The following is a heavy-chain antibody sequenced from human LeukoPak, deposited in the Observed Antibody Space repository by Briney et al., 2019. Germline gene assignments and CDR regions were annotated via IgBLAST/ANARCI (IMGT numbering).Heavy chain of an antibody. Sequence: PGGSLRLSCAASGFTFSSYWMHWVRQAPGKGLVWVSRINSDGSSTSYADSVKGRFTISRDNAKNTLYLQMNSLRAEDTAVYYCARALASYDSSGYDAQGAFDIWGQGTMVTVSS. D-gene: IGHD3-22*01. CDR2: INSDGSST. CDR1: GFTFSSYW. CDR3: ARALASYDSSGYDAQGAFDI. J-gene: IGHJ3*02. V-gene: IGHV3-74*01.